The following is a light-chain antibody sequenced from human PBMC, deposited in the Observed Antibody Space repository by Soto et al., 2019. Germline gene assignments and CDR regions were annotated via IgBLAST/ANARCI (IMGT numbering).Light chain of an antibody. CDR2: DVT. Sequence: QSALTQPASVSGSPGQSITISCTGTSSDVGGYNYVSWYQHHPGKAPKLVIYDVTNRPSGVSSRFSGSKSGNTASLTISGLQAEDEADYYCSSYTSTAPLVIFGGGTKVTVL. J-gene: IGLJ2*01. CDR1: SSDVGGYNY. V-gene: IGLV2-14*03. CDR3: SSYTSTAPLVI.